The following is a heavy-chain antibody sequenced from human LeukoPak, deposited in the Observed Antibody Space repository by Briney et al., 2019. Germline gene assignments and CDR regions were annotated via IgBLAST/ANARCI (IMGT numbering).Heavy chain of an antibody. CDR2: MNPNSGNT. J-gene: IGHJ5*01. CDR3: ARVEDYYDSIGYFDWFDS. V-gene: IGHV1-8*01. CDR1: GYTFTSYD. Sequence: ASVKVSCKASGYTFTSYDINWVRQATGQGLEWMGWMNPNSGNTGYAQKFQGRVTMTRNTSISTAYMELSSLRSEDTAVYYCARVEDYYDSIGYFDWFDSWGQGTLVTVSS. D-gene: IGHD3-22*01.